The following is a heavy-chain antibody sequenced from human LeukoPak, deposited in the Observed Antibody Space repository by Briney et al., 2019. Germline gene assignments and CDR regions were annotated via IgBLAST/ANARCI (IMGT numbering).Heavy chain of an antibody. Sequence: SETLSLTCTVSAASISNYYWSWIRLSPGKGLEWIGYMYYSGTTNYNPSLKSRVTISKDPSKNQISLKLTSVTHADTAVYYCARGSNWFDPWGQGILVTASS. V-gene: IGHV4-59*01. J-gene: IGHJ5*02. D-gene: IGHD6-6*01. CDR1: AASISNYY. CDR3: ARGSNWFDP. CDR2: MYYSGTT.